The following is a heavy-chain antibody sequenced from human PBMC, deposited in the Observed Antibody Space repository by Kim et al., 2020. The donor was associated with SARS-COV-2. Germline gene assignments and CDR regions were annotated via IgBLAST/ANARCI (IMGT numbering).Heavy chain of an antibody. CDR1: GFTFSSYA. CDR2: ISGGGIT. J-gene: IGHJ4*02. CDR3: AKAFSGYYES. V-gene: IGHV3-23*01. D-gene: IGHD3-3*01. Sequence: GGSLRLSCAASGFTFSSYAMIWVRQAPGKGLEWVSGISGGGITNYADSVKGRFTISRDNSKNTLYLQMNSLKAEDTAVYFCAKAFSGYYESWGQGTLVTV.